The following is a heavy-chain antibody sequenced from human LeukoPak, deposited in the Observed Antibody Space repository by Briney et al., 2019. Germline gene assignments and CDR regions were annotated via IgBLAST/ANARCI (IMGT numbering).Heavy chain of an antibody. CDR1: GFTFSSYA. D-gene: IGHD3-9*01. V-gene: IGHV3-23*01. CDR3: AKAEGYDILTGLDY. J-gene: IGHJ4*02. Sequence: GGSLTLSCATSGFTFSSYAMSWVRQAPGKGLEWVSGIGASGGSTYYVDSVKGRFTISRDNSKNTLYLQMNSLRTEDTAVYYCAKAEGYDILTGLDYWGQGTLFTVSP. CDR2: IGASGGST.